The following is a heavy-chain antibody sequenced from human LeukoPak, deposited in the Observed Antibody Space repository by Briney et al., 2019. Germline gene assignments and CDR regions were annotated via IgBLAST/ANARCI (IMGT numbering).Heavy chain of an antibody. CDR3: ARATDDEFYLYYGMDV. CDR1: GGSISSGGYS. D-gene: IGHD2-8*01. V-gene: IGHV4-30-2*01. Sequence: SQTLSLTCAVSGGSISSGGYSWSWIRQPPGKGLEWIGYIYHSGSTYYNPSLKSRVTISVDRSKNQFSLKLSSVTAADTAIYYCARATDDEFYLYYGMDVWGQGTAVTVSS. J-gene: IGHJ6*02. CDR2: IYHSGST.